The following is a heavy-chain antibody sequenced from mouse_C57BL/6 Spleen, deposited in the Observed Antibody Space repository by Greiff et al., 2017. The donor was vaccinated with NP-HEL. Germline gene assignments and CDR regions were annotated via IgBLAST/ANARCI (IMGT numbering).Heavy chain of an antibody. V-gene: IGHV1-80*01. CDR1: GYAFSSYW. CDR2: IYPGDGDT. D-gene: IGHD1-1*01. CDR3: ARWDDSSYEGAMDY. Sequence: VKLQESGAELVKPGASVKISCKASGYAFSSYWMNWVKQRPGQGLEWIGQIYPGDGDTNYNGKFKGKATLTADKSSSTAYLPLSSLTSEDSAVYVCARWDDSSYEGAMDYWGQGTSVTVSS. J-gene: IGHJ4*01.